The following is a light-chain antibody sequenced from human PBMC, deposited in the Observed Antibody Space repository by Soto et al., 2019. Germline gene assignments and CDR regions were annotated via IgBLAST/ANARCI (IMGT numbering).Light chain of an antibody. CDR2: EVS. Sequence: QSVLTPPASVSGSPGQSITISCTGTSSDVGGYNYVSWYQQYPGKAPKLMIYEVSDRPSGVSNRFSGSKSGNTASLTISGLQAEDESDYYCSSYTSDNTWVFGGGTKLTVL. CDR3: SSYTSDNTWV. V-gene: IGLV2-14*01. J-gene: IGLJ3*02. CDR1: SSDVGGYNY.